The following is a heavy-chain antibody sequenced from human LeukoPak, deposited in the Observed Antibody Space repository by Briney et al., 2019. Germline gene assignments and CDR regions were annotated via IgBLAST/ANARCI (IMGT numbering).Heavy chain of an antibody. J-gene: IGHJ4*02. D-gene: IGHD5-18*01. CDR1: GFTFSSYA. CDR2: ISGSGGST. CDR3: ARSGYSYGLYSSSWCDY. Sequence: PGGSLRLSCAASGFTFSSYAMSWIRQAPAKGLEWVSAISGSGGSTYYADSVKGRFTISRDNSKSTLYLQMNSLRAEDTAVYYCARSGYSYGLYSSSWCDYWGQGTLVTVSS. V-gene: IGHV3-23*01.